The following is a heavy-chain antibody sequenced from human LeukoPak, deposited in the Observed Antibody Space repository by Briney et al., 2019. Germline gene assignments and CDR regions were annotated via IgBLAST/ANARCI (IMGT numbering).Heavy chain of an antibody. CDR3: ASLILIAAGSDF. D-gene: IGHD6-13*01. Sequence: SETQSLTCAVYGGSFSNLYWSWIRQPPGKALEWIGEINQRGSTTYNPSLKSRVTISIDTSKNQFSLQLSSVTAADTAVYYCASLILIAAGSDFWGQGNLVTVSS. CDR2: INQRGST. V-gene: IGHV4-34*01. J-gene: IGHJ4*02. CDR1: GGSFSNLY.